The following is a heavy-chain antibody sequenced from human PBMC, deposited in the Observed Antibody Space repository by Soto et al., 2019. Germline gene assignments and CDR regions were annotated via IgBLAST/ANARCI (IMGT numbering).Heavy chain of an antibody. J-gene: IGHJ4*02. CDR3: VRRTTSSDSAD. V-gene: IGHV4-59*01. CDR2: IYYSGNT. CDR1: GGSISNYY. Sequence: QVQLQGSGPGLVKPSETLSLTCTVTGGSISNYYWNWIRQPPGKGLEWIGYIYYSGNTNYSPSFEGRVTMSVDTSKNQFSLKLTSVTAADTAVYYCVRRTTSSDSADWGQGTLVTV. D-gene: IGHD6-6*01.